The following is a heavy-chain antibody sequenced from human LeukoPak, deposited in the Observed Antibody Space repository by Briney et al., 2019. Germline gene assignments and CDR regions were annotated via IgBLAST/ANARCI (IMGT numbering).Heavy chain of an antibody. D-gene: IGHD6-25*01. J-gene: IGHJ4*02. CDR2: ISGSGGNT. CDR3: ARGYPTDY. Sequence: AGGSLRLSCAASGFTFSNYAINWVRQAPGKGLEWVSAISGSGGNTYYADSVKGRFTISRDNSKNTLYLQMNSLRAEDTAVYYCARGYPTDYWGQGTLVTVSS. V-gene: IGHV3-23*01. CDR1: GFTFSNYA.